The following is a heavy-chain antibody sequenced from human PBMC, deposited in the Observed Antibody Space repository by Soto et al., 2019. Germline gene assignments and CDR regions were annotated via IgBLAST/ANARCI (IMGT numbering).Heavy chain of an antibody. CDR2: IYYSGST. Sequence: SETLSLTCTVSGGSISSHYWSWIRQPPGKGLEWIGYIYYSGSTNYNPSLKSRVTISVDTSKNQFSLKLSSVTAADTAVYYCARLGVTSPNYYYYYGMDVWGQGTTVTVSS. V-gene: IGHV4-59*08. CDR1: GGSISSHY. D-gene: IGHD2-21*02. CDR3: ARLGVTSPNYYYYYGMDV. J-gene: IGHJ6*02.